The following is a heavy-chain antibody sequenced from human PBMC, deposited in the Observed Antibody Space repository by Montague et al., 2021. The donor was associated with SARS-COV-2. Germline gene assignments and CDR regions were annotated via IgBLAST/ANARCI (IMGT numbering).Heavy chain of an antibody. D-gene: IGHD3-3*01. CDR2: IYYSGST. Sequence: SETLSLTCTVSGGSISSSSYYWGWIRQPPGKGLEWIGNIYYSGSTYYNPSFKSRVTISVDTSKNQFSLKLSSVTAADTAVYYCARQKMGSVTIFGVVMHDRWLDPWGQGTLVTVSS. J-gene: IGHJ5*02. V-gene: IGHV4-39*01. CDR1: GGSISSSSYY. CDR3: ARQKMGSVTIFGVVMHDRWLDP.